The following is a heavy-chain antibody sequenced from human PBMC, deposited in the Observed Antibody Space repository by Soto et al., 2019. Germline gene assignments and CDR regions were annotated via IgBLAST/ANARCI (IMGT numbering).Heavy chain of an antibody. V-gene: IGHV4-39*01. Sequence: SETLSLTCTVSGDSISNNNFYWGWIRQPPGKGLEWIGTIYYSGSTYYNPSLKTRVTMSVDTSNNQLSLKLSSVTALDTAVYYCARHYGYYSHYMDVWTKGTTVTVSS. CDR3: ARHYGYYSHYMDV. J-gene: IGHJ6*03. CDR2: IYYSGST. CDR1: GDSISNNNFY. D-gene: IGHD3-10*01.